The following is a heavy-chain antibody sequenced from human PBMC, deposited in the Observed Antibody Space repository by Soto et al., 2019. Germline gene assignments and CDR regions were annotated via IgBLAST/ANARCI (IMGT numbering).Heavy chain of an antibody. Sequence: GGSLRLSCAASGFTFSSYWMSWVRQAPGKGLEWVANIKQDGSEKYYVDSVKGRFTISRDNAKNSLYLQMNSLRAEDTAVYYCARRGDYYYYYMDVWGKGTTVTVSS. D-gene: IGHD3-16*01. CDR2: IKQDGSEK. CDR1: GFTFSSYW. J-gene: IGHJ6*03. CDR3: ARRGDYYYYYMDV. V-gene: IGHV3-7*03.